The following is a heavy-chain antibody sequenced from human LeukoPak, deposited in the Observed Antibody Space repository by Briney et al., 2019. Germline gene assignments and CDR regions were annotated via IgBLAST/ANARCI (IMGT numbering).Heavy chain of an antibody. Sequence: GGPLHSSGKSPGSRFTSHLISWGRSMPGKGQGWMGMIDPSVSYTTSTTPFRGHVTISADKTITTAYLQSSSLKASDTAMYYCARHNHSTAWVELDPWGQGTLVTVSS. V-gene: IGHV5-10-1*01. CDR2: IDPSVSYT. CDR3: ARHNHSTAWVELDP. CDR1: GSRFTSHL. D-gene: IGHD1-14*01. J-gene: IGHJ5*02.